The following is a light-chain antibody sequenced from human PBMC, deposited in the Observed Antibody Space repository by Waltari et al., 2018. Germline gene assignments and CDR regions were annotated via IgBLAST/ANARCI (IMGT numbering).Light chain of an antibody. CDR3: DSRDNSGDHVL. J-gene: IGLJ3*02. V-gene: IGLV3-19*01. Sequence: SSELTQDPAVSVALGQTVRLTCQGDILKNFYAGRFQQKPGQAPVLVVYGKSSRPSGIPDRFSGSRSGNTAYLIITGAQAEDEAVYYCDSRDNSGDHVLFGGGTKLTVL. CDR1: ILKNFY. CDR2: GKS.